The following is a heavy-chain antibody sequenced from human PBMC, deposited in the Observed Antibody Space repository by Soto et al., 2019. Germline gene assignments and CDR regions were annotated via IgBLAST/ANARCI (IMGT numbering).Heavy chain of an antibody. D-gene: IGHD3-22*01. Sequence: EVQLVESGGGLVEPGGSLRLSCAASGFTFSSYAMSWVRQAPGKGLEWVSAISGSGGSTYYADSVKGRFTISRDNSKNTLYLQMNSLRAEDTAVYYCAKDASSGYYSDDAFDIWGQGTMVTVSS. J-gene: IGHJ3*02. CDR2: ISGSGGST. CDR1: GFTFSSYA. V-gene: IGHV3-23*04. CDR3: AKDASSGYYSDDAFDI.